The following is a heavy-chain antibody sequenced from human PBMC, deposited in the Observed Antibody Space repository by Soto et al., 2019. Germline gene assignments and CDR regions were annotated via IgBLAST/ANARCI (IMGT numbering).Heavy chain of an antibody. CDR3: ASLLIAAADFDP. J-gene: IGHJ5*02. D-gene: IGHD6-13*01. CDR1: GFTFSSYA. V-gene: IGHV3-30-3*01. Sequence: PGGSLRLSCAASGFTFSSYAMHWVRQAPGKGLEWVAVISYDGSNKYYADSVKGRFTISRDNSKNTLYLQMNSLRAEDTAVYYCASLLIAAADFDPWGQGTLVTVSS. CDR2: ISYDGSNK.